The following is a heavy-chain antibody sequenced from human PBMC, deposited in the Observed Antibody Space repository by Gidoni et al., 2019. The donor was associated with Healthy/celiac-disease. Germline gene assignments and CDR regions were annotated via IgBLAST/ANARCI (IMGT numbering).Heavy chain of an antibody. CDR1: GFAFSSYI. J-gene: IGHJ3*02. V-gene: IGHV3-21*01. CDR2: ISSSSSYI. CDR3: ARDPYGYCSSTSCQDGAFDI. Sequence: EVQLVESGGWLVKPGGSLRLSCAASGFAFSSYIMTWVRQAPGKGLEWVSSISSSSSYIYYADSVKGRFTIARDNAKNSLYLQMNSLRAEDTAVYYCARDPYGYCSSTSCQDGAFDIWGQGTMVTVSS. D-gene: IGHD2-2*01.